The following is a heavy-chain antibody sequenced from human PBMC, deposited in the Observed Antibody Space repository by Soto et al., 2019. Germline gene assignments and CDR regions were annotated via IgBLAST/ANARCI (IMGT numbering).Heavy chain of an antibody. Sequence: ASVKVSCKASGYTFTGYYMHWVRQAPGQGLEWMGWINPNSGGTNYAQKFQGWVTMTRDTSISAAYMELSRLRSDDTAVYYCARDQKLNSGYGSVRYYYYGMDVWGQGTTVTVSS. CDR3: ARDQKLNSGYGSVRYYYYGMDV. CDR1: GYTFTGYY. CDR2: INPNSGGT. J-gene: IGHJ6*02. D-gene: IGHD5-12*01. V-gene: IGHV1-2*04.